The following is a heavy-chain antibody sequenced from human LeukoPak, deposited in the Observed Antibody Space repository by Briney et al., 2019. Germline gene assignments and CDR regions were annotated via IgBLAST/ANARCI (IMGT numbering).Heavy chain of an antibody. CDR1: GGSISSSSYY. V-gene: IGHV4-39*07. J-gene: IGHJ4*02. CDR3: ARGVTTVTTDWYYFDY. D-gene: IGHD4-17*01. Sequence: SETLSLTCTVSGGSISSSSYYWGWIRQPPGKGLEWIGSIYYSGSTYYNPSLKSRVTISVDRSKNQFSLKLSSVTAADTAVYYCARGVTTVTTDWYYFDYWGQGTLVTVSS. CDR2: IYYSGST.